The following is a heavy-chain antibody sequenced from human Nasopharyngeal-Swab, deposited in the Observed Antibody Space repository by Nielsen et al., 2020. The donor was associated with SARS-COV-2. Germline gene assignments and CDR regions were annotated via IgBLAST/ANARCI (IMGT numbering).Heavy chain of an antibody. CDR1: GYTFTSYG. Sequence: ASVQVSCKASGYTFTSYGISWVRQAPGQGLEWMGWISAYNGNTNYAQKLQGRVTMTTDTSTSTAYMELRSLRSDDTAVYYCARTYYDFWSGPHRGYFDYWGQGTLVTVSS. V-gene: IGHV1-18*01. J-gene: IGHJ4*02. D-gene: IGHD3-3*01. CDR3: ARTYYDFWSGPHRGYFDY. CDR2: ISAYNGNT.